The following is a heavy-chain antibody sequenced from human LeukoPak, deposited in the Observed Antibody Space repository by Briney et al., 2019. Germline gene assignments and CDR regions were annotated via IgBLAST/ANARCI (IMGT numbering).Heavy chain of an antibody. CDR1: GFTFSGSA. J-gene: IGHJ6*03. CDR3: SRPLQTLSTTDYYYYYYMDV. Sequence: SGGSLRLSCAASGFTFSGSAMHWVRQASGKGLEWVGRIRSKTNSYATAFAASVKGRFTISRDDSKNTAYLQMNSLKTEDTAVYYCSRPLQTLSTTDYYYYYYMDVWGKGTTVTVSS. V-gene: IGHV3-73*01. D-gene: IGHD2/OR15-2a*01. CDR2: IRSKTNSYAT.